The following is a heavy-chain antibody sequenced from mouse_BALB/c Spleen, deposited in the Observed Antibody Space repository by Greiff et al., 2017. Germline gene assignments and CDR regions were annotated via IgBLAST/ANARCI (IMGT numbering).Heavy chain of an antibody. CDR1: GFTFSSYG. D-gene: IGHD4-1*01. Sequence: EVHLVESGGGLVQPGGSLKLSCAASGFTFSSYGMSWVRQTPDKRLELVATINSNGGSTYYPDSVKGRFTISRDNAKNTLYLQMSSLKSEDTAMYYCARDPGAPLDYWGQGTTLTVSS. CDR2: INSNGGST. CDR3: ARDPGAPLDY. V-gene: IGHV5-6-3*01. J-gene: IGHJ2*01.